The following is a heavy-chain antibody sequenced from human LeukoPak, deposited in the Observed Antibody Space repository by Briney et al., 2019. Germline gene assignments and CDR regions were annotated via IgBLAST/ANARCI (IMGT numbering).Heavy chain of an antibody. V-gene: IGHV3-74*01. D-gene: IGHD5-18*01. CDR2: IKYDGGNT. CDR3: ARTRYSNGYDY. CDR1: GFTFSSYW. Sequence: PGGSLRLSCAASGFTFSSYWMHWARQAPGKGLVWVSHIKYDGGNTNYADFVKGRFTISRDNAKNTLYLQMNSLRAEDTAVYSCARTRYSNGYDYWGPGTLVTVSS. J-gene: IGHJ4*02.